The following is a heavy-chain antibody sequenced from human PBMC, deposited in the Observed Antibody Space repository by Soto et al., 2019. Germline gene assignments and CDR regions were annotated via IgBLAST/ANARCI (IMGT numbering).Heavy chain of an antibody. CDR1: GFTFSNAW. CDR3: TTTPQKYYDFWSGYFDYYGMDV. J-gene: IGHJ6*02. CDR2: IKSKTDGGTT. Sequence: PGGSLRLSCAASGFTFSNAWMSWVRQAPGKGLEWVGRIKSKTDGGTTDYAAPMKGRFTISRDDSKNTLYLQMNSLKTEDTAVYYCTTTPQKYYDFWSGYFDYYGMDVWGQGTTVTVSS. V-gene: IGHV3-15*01. D-gene: IGHD3-3*01.